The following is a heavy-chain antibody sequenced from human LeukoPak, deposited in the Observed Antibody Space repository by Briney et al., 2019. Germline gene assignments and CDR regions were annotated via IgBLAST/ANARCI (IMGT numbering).Heavy chain of an antibody. Sequence: PGGSLRLSCAASGFTVSSNYMSWVRQAPGKGLEWVSYISSSSSYTNYADSVKGRFTISRDNAKNSLYLQMNSLRAEDTAVYYCARGHASITMVRGVDYWGQGTLVTVSS. V-gene: IGHV3-11*05. J-gene: IGHJ4*02. CDR3: ARGHASITMVRGVDY. CDR1: GFTVSSNY. D-gene: IGHD3-10*01. CDR2: ISSSSSYT.